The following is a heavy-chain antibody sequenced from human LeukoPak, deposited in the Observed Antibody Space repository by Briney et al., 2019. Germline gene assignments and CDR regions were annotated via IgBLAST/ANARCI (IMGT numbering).Heavy chain of an antibody. CDR1: GFTFGSYG. V-gene: IGHV3-30*02. CDR2: IRYDGSNK. Sequence: GGSLRLSCAASGFTFGSYGMHWVRQAPGKGLEWVAFIRYDGSNKYYADSVKGRFTISRDNSKNTLYLQMNSLRAEDTAVYYCAKDQSAIFGVVIHPFGVWGQGTLVTVSS. J-gene: IGHJ4*02. CDR3: AKDQSAIFGVVIHPFGV. D-gene: IGHD3-3*01.